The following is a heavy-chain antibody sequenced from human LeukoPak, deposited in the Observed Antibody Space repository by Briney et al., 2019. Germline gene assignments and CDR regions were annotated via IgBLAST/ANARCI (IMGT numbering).Heavy chain of an antibody. CDR2: IIPIFGTA. D-gene: IGHD4-17*01. V-gene: IGHV1-69*13. CDR3: ARYIEANYGARYYYYMDV. Sequence: SVKVSCKASGYTFTGYYMHWVRQAPGQGLEWMGGIIPIFGTANYAQKFQGRVTMTADESTSTAYMELSSLRSEDTAVYYCARYIEANYGARYYYYMDVWGKGTTVTISS. CDR1: GYTFTGYY. J-gene: IGHJ6*03.